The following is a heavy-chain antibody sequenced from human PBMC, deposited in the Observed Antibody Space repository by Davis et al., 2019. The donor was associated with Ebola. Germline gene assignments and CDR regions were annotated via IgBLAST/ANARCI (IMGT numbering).Heavy chain of an antibody. Sequence: GGSLRPSCPASGFTFRDYYMSWIRQAPGKGLEWVSTYGTSADTYYADSVKGRFTISRDNSKNTLYLQMNGLRVEDTAIYYCAKDNRNIWSEVWGQGTMVTVSS. V-gene: IGHV3-23*01. D-gene: IGHD2/OR15-2a*01. CDR1: GFTFRDYY. CDR3: AKDNRNIWSEV. CDR2: GTSADT. J-gene: IGHJ3*01.